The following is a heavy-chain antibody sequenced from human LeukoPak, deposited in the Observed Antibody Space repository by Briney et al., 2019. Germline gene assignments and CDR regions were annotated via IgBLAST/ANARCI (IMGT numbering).Heavy chain of an antibody. J-gene: IGHJ4*02. Sequence: GGSLRLSCAASGFTFSNYWMHWFRQAPGKGLVWVSHVNSDGSSTTYADSVKGRFTISRDNAKNTLYLQMNSLRAEDTAVYYCANGGYTSSWYVVDYWGQGTLVTVSS. V-gene: IGHV3-74*01. CDR2: VNSDGSST. D-gene: IGHD6-13*01. CDR3: ANGGYTSSWYVVDY. CDR1: GFTFSNYW.